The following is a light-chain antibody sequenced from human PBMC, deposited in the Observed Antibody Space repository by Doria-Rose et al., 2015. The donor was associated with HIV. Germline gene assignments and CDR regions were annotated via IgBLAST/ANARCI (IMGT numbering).Light chain of an antibody. CDR3: QQTYSSPPWT. V-gene: IGKV1-39*01. CDR1: QTVSTY. Sequence: DIRMTQSPSSLSASIGDRVTITCRASQTVSTYLNWFQQEPGKAPKLLIYAASRLQSGVLSRFSGSGSGTDFTLTISGLQPGDFATYYCQQTYSSPPWTGGQGHKVEMK. J-gene: IGKJ1*01. CDR2: AAS.